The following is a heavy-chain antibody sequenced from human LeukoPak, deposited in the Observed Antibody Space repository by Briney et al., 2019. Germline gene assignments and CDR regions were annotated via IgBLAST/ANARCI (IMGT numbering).Heavy chain of an antibody. CDR3: ARRAGAPDFDV. Sequence: KPSDTLSLTCTVSGGPFVGYYWTWIRQPPGKGLEWIGEITHSGGGNYNPSLKSRVTISVDSSQNRFSLKVLSVTAADTAVYYCARRAGAPDFDVWGLGTLVSVSS. D-gene: IGHD3-10*01. V-gene: IGHV4-34*01. CDR1: GGPFVGYY. CDR2: ITHSGGG. J-gene: IGHJ4*02.